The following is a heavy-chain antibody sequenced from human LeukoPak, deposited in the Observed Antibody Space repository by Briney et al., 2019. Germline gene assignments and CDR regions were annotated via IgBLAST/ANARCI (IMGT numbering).Heavy chain of an antibody. CDR3: AREYCSSTSCYSGFDY. D-gene: IGHD2-2*02. CDR1: GGSTSSGSYY. CDR2: IYTSGST. J-gene: IGHJ4*02. Sequence: PSETLSLTCTVSGGSTSSGSYYWSWIRQPAGKGLEWIGRIYTSGSTNYNPSLKSRVTISVDTSKNQFSLKLSSVTAADTAVYYCAREYCSSTSCYSGFDYWGQGTLVTVSS. V-gene: IGHV4-61*02.